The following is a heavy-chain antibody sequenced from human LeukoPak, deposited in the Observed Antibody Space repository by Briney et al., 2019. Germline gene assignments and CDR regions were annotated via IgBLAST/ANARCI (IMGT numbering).Heavy chain of an antibody. CDR3: ARDFADTDTLTADVYYMDL. CDR1: GGTISSYY. J-gene: IGHJ6*03. CDR2: IYSSEFS. Sequence: SETLSLTCTVSGGTISSYYWSWIRQPPGKGLEWIGFIYSSEFSHYNPSLKSRLTLSLDTSKNQFSLKLNSVTAADTAVYFCARDFADTDTLTADVYYMDLWGKGTTVTVSS. D-gene: IGHD5-18*01. V-gene: IGHV4-4*09.